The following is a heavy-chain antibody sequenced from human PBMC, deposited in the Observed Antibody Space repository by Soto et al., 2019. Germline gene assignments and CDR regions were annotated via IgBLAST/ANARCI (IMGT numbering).Heavy chain of an antibody. CDR2: INPNSGGT. V-gene: IGHV1-2*04. J-gene: IGHJ5*02. CDR3: ARVSDSIAVAGTGPWFDP. CDR1: GYTFTGYY. D-gene: IGHD6-19*01. Sequence: ASVKVSCKASGYTFTGYYMHWVRQAPGQGLEWMGWINPNSGGTNYAQKFQGWVTMTRDTSISTAYMELSRLRSDDTAVYYCARVSDSIAVAGTGPWFDPWGQGTLVTVSS.